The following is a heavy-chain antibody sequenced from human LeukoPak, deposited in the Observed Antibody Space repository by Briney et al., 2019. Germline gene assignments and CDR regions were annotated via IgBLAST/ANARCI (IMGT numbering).Heavy chain of an antibody. CDR3: TRIIGGDLWSGHYYYYMDV. V-gene: IGHV3-73*01. D-gene: IGHD3-3*01. CDR1: GFTFSGSA. J-gene: IGHJ6*03. CDR2: IRSKANSYAT. Sequence: GGSLRLSCAASGFTFSGSAMHWVRQASGKGLEWVGRIRSKANSYATAYAASVKGRFTISRDDSKNTAYLQMNSLKTEDTAVYYCTRIIGGDLWSGHYYYYMDVWGKGTTVTVPS.